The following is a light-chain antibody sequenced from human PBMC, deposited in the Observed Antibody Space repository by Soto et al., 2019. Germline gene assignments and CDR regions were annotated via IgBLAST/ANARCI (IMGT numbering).Light chain of an antibody. V-gene: IGLV1-40*01. CDR2: GTT. CDR3: QSYDSSLSGSRV. Sequence: QSVLTQPPSVSGAPGQRVTISCTGSSSNIGAGYDVHWYQQFPGTAPKLLIYGTTNRPSGVPNRFFGSKSGTSASLAITGLQAEDEADYYCQSYDSSLSGSRVFGGGTKVTVL. CDR1: SSNIGAGYD. J-gene: IGLJ2*01.